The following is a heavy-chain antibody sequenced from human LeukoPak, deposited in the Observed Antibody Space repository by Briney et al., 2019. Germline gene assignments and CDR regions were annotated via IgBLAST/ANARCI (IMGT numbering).Heavy chain of an antibody. CDR3: ARDGDSSSWYESWWFDP. D-gene: IGHD6-13*01. CDR2: IYYSGST. J-gene: IGHJ5*02. V-gene: IGHV4-59*01. Sequence: PSETLSLTCTVSGGSISSYYWSWFRQPPGKGLEWIGYIYYSGSTNYNPSLKSRVTISVDTSKNQFSLKLSSVTAADTAVYYCARDGDSSSWYESWWFDPWGQGTLVTVSS. CDR1: GGSISSYY.